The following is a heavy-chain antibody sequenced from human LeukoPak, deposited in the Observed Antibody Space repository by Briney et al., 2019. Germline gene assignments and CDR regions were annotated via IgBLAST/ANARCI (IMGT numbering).Heavy chain of an antibody. V-gene: IGHV1-18*01. CDR1: GYTFTIYG. Sequence: ASVTVSCKASGYTFTIYGISWVRQAPGQGLEWMGWISAYNGNTNYAQKLQGRVTMTTDTSTSTAYMELRSLRSDDTAVYYCARAVGDYDFPDYWGQGTLVTVSS. CDR2: ISAYNGNT. CDR3: ARAVGDYDFPDY. J-gene: IGHJ4*02. D-gene: IGHD5-12*01.